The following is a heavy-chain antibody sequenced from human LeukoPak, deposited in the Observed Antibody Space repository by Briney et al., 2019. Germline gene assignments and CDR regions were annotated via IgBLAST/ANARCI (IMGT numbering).Heavy chain of an antibody. CDR2: IIPIFGTA. CDR3: ARGEWEAVATIREDYYYYMDV. D-gene: IGHD5-12*01. V-gene: IGHV1-69*05. CDR1: GGTFSSYA. Sequence: SVKVSCKASGGTFSSYAISWVRQAPGQGLEWMGGIIPIFGTANYAQKFQGRVTITTDESTSTAYMELSSLRSEDTAVYYCARGEWEAVATIREDYYYYMDVWGKGTTVTVPS. J-gene: IGHJ6*03.